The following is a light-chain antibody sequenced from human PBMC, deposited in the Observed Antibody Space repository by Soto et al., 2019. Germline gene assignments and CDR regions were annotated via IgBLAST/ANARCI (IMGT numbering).Light chain of an antibody. J-gene: IGKJ1*01. V-gene: IGKV3-15*01. CDR1: QSVSSD. Sequence: EIVMTQSPATLSVSPGERATLSCRASQSVSSDLAWYQQKPGQAPRLLIYGASTRAPGIPARFSGSGSGTDFTLTISRLEPEDFAVYYCQQYNNWPRTFGQGTKVDIK. CDR3: QQYNNWPRT. CDR2: GAS.